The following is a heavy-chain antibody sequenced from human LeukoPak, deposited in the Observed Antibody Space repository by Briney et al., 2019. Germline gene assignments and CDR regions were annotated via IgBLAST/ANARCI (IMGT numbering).Heavy chain of an antibody. CDR1: GASIRNGDYY. D-gene: IGHD2-15*01. Sequence: PSETLSLTCTVSGASIRNGDYYWSWIRQPPGKGLEWIGYIYDSGSTYYNPSFKSRITISVDTSENRFSLKLSSVTATDTAVYYCARDCSGGSCYGAFDIWGQGTMVTVSS. CDR3: ARDCSGGSCYGAFDI. CDR2: IYDSGST. V-gene: IGHV4-30-4*01. J-gene: IGHJ3*02.